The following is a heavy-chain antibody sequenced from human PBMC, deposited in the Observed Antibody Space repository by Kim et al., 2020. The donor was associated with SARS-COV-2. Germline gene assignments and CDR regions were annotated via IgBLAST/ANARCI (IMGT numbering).Heavy chain of an antibody. CDR2: ISTYNGNT. V-gene: IGHV1-18*01. CDR1: GYTFTSYG. CDR3: ARDCQTDYYGSGSYPFDY. D-gene: IGHD3-10*01. J-gene: IGHJ4*02. Sequence: ASVKVSCKASGYTFTSYGISWVRQAPGQGLEWMGWISTYNGNTKCAQKLQGRVTMTTDTSTSTASMELRSLRSDDTAVYYCARDCQTDYYGSGSYPFDYWGQGILVTVSS.